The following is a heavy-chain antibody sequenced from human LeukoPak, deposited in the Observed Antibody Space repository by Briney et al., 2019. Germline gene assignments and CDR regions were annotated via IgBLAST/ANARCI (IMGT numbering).Heavy chain of an antibody. CDR1: GGSISSYY. V-gene: IGHV4-59*01. CDR3: ARDNGRLLSYDY. CDR2: IYYSGST. D-gene: IGHD3-10*01. J-gene: IGHJ4*02. Sequence: SETLSLTCTVSGGSISSYYWSWIRQPPGKGLEWIGYIYYSGSTNYNPSLKSRVTISVDTSKNQFSLKLSSVTAAGTAVYYCARDNGRLLSYDYWGQGTLVTVSS.